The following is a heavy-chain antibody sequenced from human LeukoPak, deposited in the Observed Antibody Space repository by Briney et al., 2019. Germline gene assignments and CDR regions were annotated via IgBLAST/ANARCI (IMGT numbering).Heavy chain of an antibody. CDR1: GFTFSSYG. D-gene: IGHD3-10*01. CDR3: ARGTMVRGVMAYYLGY. J-gene: IGHJ4*02. CDR2: IRYDGSHK. Sequence: GGSLRLSCAASGFTFSSYGLHWVRQAPGKGLEWVAFIRYDGSHKYYVDSVKGRFTISRDNSKNTLYLQMGSLRAEGMAVYYCARGTMVRGVMAYYLGYWGQGTLVTVSS. V-gene: IGHV3-30*02.